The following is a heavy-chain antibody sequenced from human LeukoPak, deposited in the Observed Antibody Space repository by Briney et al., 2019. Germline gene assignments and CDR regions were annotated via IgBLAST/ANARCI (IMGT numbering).Heavy chain of an antibody. D-gene: IGHD2-21*02. J-gene: IGHJ4*02. CDR1: GFTFSSYA. CDR2: IGASGGGT. V-gene: IGHV3-23*01. CDR3: AKRQVTIVGQNYFDY. Sequence: PGGSLRLSCAASGFTFSSYAMTWVRQAQGKGLEWVSTIGASGGGTFYADSVKGRFTISRDNSKNVLYLQMNSLRADDTAVYYCAKRQVTIVGQNYFDYWGQGTLVTVSS.